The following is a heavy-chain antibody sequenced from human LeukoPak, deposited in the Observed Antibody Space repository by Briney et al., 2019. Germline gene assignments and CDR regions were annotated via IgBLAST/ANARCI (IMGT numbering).Heavy chain of an antibody. D-gene: IGHD2-2*01. V-gene: IGHV3-23*01. CDR3: ANGDCSRTSCPEYFHH. CDR1: GFTFSSYA. CDR2: ISGSGGST. J-gene: IGHJ1*01. Sequence: GGSLRLSCAASGFTFSSYAMSWVRQAPGKGLEWVSAISGSGGSTFYADSVKGRFTISRDNSKNTLYLQMNSLRAEDTAVYYCANGDCSRTSCPEYFHHWGQGTLVTVSS.